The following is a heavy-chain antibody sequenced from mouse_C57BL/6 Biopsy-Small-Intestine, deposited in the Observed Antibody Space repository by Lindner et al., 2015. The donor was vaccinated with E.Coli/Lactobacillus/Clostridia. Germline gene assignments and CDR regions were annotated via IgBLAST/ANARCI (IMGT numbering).Heavy chain of an antibody. J-gene: IGHJ3*01. CDR2: ISAYNGNT. V-gene: IGHV1-66*01. Sequence: SVKVSCKASGYSFRNYGISWVRQAPGQGLEWMGWISAYNGNTKYAQKFQGRVTMTTDTSTSTAHMELRSLRSDDTAVYYCARVPSTYYYNSGSYFNEYWGQGTLVTVS. D-gene: IGHD1-1*02. CDR1: GYSFRNYG. CDR3: ARVPSTYYYNSGSYFNEY.